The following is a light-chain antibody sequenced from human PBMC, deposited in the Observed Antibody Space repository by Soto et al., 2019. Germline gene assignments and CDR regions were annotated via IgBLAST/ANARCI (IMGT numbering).Light chain of an antibody. CDR2: GAS. CDR3: QQYGSSPLT. J-gene: IGKJ4*01. Sequence: EIVLTQSPGTLSFSPGEIATLSFRASQSVSSSYLASYQQKPGQAPRLLIYGASSRATGIPDRFSGSGSGTDFTLTISRLEPEDFAVYYCQQYGSSPLTFGGGTKVDIK. CDR1: QSVSSSY. V-gene: IGKV3-20*01.